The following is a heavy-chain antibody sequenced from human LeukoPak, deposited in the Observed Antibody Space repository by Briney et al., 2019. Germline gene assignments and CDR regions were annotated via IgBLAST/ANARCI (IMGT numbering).Heavy chain of an antibody. CDR2: IRYDGSNE. J-gene: IGHJ4*02. D-gene: IGHD4-23*01. V-gene: IGHV3-30*02. CDR1: GFTFSSYG. Sequence: GGSLRLSCAASGFTFSSYGMHWVRQAPGKGLEWVSFIRYDGSNEYYADSVRGRFTISRDNSKNTLYLQMNSLRAEDTAVYYCARAEGYGGELDSWGQGTLVTVSS. CDR3: ARAEGYGGELDS.